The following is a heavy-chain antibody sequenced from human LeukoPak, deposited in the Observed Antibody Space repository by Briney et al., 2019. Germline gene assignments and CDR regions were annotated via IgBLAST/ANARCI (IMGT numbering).Heavy chain of an antibody. V-gene: IGHV3-33*01. J-gene: IGHJ6*02. CDR2: IWYHGSNK. CDR1: GFTFSSYG. Sequence: GGSLRLSCAAAGFTFSSYGMHWVRQAPGKVLDWVAVIWYHGSNKYYADSVKGRFTISRDNSKITLYLQMNSLRAEDTAVYYCAREDYYGMDVWGQGTTVTVSS. CDR3: AREDYYGMDV.